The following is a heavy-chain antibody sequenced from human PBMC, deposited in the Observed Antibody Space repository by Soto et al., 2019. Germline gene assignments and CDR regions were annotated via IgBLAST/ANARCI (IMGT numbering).Heavy chain of an antibody. D-gene: IGHD4-17*01. CDR2: IINSGATT. CDR1: GFDFSTYA. V-gene: IGHV3-23*01. Sequence: EVHLLESGGTLVQPGGSLRLSCAASGFDFSTYAMTWVRQAPGKGLEWVSGIINSGATTYYADSVKGPFTISRDNSRNTLYLQMNSLRVDDTAMYYCAKDWPGTSSVTSDFWGQGTLVTVSS. CDR3: AKDWPGTSSVTSDF. J-gene: IGHJ4*02.